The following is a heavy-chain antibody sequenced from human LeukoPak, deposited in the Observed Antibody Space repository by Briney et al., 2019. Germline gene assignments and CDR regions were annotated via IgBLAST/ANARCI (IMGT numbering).Heavy chain of an antibody. CDR2: IKTDGSIT. CDR1: GLTFNNFA. Sequence: GGSLRLSCAASGLTFNNFAMSWVRQAPGKGLEWVSRIKTDGSITNYADSVKGRFTISRDNAKNTLYLQMNSLRDEDTAVYYCARAGTYKFEYWGQGTLVTVSS. D-gene: IGHD3-10*01. V-gene: IGHV3-74*01. J-gene: IGHJ4*02. CDR3: ARAGTYKFEY.